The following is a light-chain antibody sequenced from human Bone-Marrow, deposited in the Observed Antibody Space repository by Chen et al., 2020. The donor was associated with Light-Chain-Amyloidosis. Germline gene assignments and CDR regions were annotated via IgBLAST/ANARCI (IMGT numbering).Light chain of an antibody. CDR3: QSYDSSLSGVV. Sequence: QSVLTPPPSVSGAPGQRVTIFRPGSSSNIGAGYDVHWYQQLPGTAPKLLIYGNSNRPSGVPDRFSGSKSGTSASLAITGLQAEDEADYYCQSYDSSLSGVVFGGGTKLTVL. CDR2: GNS. CDR1: SSNIGAGYD. V-gene: IGLV1-40*01. J-gene: IGLJ2*01.